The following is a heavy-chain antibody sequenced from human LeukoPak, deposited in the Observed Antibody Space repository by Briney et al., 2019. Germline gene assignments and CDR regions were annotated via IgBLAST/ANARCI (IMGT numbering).Heavy chain of an antibody. D-gene: IGHD5-18*01. V-gene: IGHV3-30*03. Sequence: TGGSLRLSCAASGFTFSSYGMHWVRQAPGKGLEWVAVISYDGSNKYYADSVKGRFTISRDNAKNSLYLQMNSLRAEDTAVYYCARDREYSSHEKFDYWGQGTLVTVSS. CDR2: ISYDGSNK. CDR1: GFTFSSYG. J-gene: IGHJ4*02. CDR3: ARDREYSSHEKFDY.